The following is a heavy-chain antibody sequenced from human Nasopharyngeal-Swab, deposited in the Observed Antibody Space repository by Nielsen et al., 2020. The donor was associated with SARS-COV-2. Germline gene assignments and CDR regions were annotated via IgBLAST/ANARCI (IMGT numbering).Heavy chain of an antibody. V-gene: IGHV3-30-3*01. D-gene: IGHD7-27*01. CDR3: ARGLGSNWFDP. J-gene: IGHJ5*02. Sequence: LSLTCAASEFTFSNYAMHWVRQAPGKGLEWVAVMTYDGSNKYYADSVKGRFTISRDNSKNTLYLQMNSLRAEDSAVYYCARGLGSNWFDPWGQGTLVTVSS. CDR2: MTYDGSNK. CDR1: EFTFSNYA.